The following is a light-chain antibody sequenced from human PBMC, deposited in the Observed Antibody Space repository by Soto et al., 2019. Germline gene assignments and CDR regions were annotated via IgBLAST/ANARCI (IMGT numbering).Light chain of an antibody. J-gene: IGLJ1*01. CDR1: SSDVGGYNS. V-gene: IGLV2-8*01. CDR3: SSYTRSSTLV. CDR2: EVS. Sequence: QSALTQPPSASGSSGQSVTIFCTGTSSDVGGYNSVSWYQQHPGKAPKLMIYEVSKRPSGVPDRFSGSKSGNTASLTISGLQAEDEADYYCSSYTRSSTLVVGTGTKLTVL.